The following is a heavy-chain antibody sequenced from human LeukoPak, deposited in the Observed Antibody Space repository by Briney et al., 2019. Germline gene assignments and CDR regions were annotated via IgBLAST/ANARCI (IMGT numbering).Heavy chain of an antibody. V-gene: IGHV5-51*01. CDR1: GYSFTSYW. D-gene: IGHD2-15*01. CDR3: ARLPGYCSGGSCYVMRYYGMDV. CDR2: ICPGDSDT. Sequence: GESLKISCKGSGYSFTSYWIGWVRQMPGKGLEWMGIICPGDSDTRYSPSFQGQVTISADKSISTAYLQWSSLKASDTAMYYCARLPGYCSGGSCYVMRYYGMDVWGQGTTVTVSS. J-gene: IGHJ6*02.